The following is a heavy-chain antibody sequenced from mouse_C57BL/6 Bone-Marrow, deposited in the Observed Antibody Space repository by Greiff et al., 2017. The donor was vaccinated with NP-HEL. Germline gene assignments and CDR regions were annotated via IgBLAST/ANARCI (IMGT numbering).Heavy chain of an antibody. Sequence: VKLMESGPELVKPGASVKISCKASGYAFSSSWMNWVKQRPGKGLEWIGRIYPGDGDTNYNGKFKGKATLTADKSSSTAYMQLSSLTSEDSAVYFCARNYDYDYDGFAYWGQGTLVTVSA. V-gene: IGHV1-82*01. D-gene: IGHD2-4*01. CDR2: IYPGDGDT. J-gene: IGHJ3*01. CDR3: ARNYDYDYDGFAY. CDR1: GYAFSSSW.